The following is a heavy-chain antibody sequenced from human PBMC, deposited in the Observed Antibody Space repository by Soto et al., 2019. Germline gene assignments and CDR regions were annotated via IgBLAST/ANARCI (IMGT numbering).Heavy chain of an antibody. CDR2: IYSGGST. V-gene: IGHV3-53*01. CDR3: ASSQYSSSDGMDV. J-gene: IGHJ6*02. Sequence: PGGSLRLSCAASGFTVSSNYMSWVRQAPGKGLEWVSVIYSGGSTYYADSVKGRFTISRDNSKNTLYLQMNSLRAEDTAVYYCASSQYSSSDGMDVWGQGTTVTAP. CDR1: GFTVSSNY. D-gene: IGHD6-6*01.